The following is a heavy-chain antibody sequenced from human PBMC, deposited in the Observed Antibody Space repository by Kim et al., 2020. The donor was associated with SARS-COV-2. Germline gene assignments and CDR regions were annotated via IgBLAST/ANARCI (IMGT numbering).Heavy chain of an antibody. V-gene: IGHV3-48*02. J-gene: IGHJ3*02. CDR1: EFTFRTYS. D-gene: IGHD3-10*01. CDR3: AEGSGSFDI. Sequence: GGSLRLSCVASEFTFRTYSLNWVRQAPGKGLEWVSYISNSGISRYYADAVKGRFTIFRDNAKNSLYLLMNSLRDEDTAVYYCAEGSGSFDIWGQGTMVTDSS. CDR2: ISNSGISR.